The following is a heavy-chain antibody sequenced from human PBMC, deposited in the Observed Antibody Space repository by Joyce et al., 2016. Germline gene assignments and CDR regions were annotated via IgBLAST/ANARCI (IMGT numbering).Heavy chain of an antibody. J-gene: IGHJ3*02. CDR1: GFTFNSYW. Sequence: EVQLVESGGGLVQPGGSLRLSCAASGFTFNSYWMHWVRQAPGKGLVWVSRLNSDGGIARYADSVKGRFTISRENGKNTLYLQMNSLRAEDTAVYYCARIIVGAFFDAFDSWGQGTMVTVSS. D-gene: IGHD1-26*01. CDR3: ARIIVGAFFDAFDS. CDR2: LNSDGGIA. V-gene: IGHV3-74*01.